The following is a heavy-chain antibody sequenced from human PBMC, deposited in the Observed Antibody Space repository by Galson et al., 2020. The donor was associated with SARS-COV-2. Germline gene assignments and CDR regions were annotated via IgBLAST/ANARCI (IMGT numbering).Heavy chain of an antibody. CDR2: IYPGDSDT. D-gene: IGHD5-12*01. Sequence: GESLKISCKGSGYSFTSYWIGWVRQMPGKGLEWMGIIYPGDSDTRYSPSFQGQVTISADKSISTASLQWSSLKASDTAMYYCARHLAGDSGYDLYYFDYWGQGTLVTVSS. V-gene: IGHV5-51*01. CDR1: GYSFTSYW. J-gene: IGHJ4*02. CDR3: ARHLAGDSGYDLYYFDY.